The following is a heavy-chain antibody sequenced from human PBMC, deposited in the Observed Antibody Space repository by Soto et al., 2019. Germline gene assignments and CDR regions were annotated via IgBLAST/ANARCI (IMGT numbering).Heavy chain of an antibody. Sequence: GASVKVSCKASGYTFTSYGISWVRQAPGQGLEWMGWISAYNGNTNYAQKLQGRVTMTTDTSTSTAYMELRSLRSDDTAVYYCARDQAPYYDILTGPIYYYYGMDVWGQGTKVTVSS. CDR1: GYTFTSYG. CDR2: ISAYNGNT. D-gene: IGHD3-9*01. J-gene: IGHJ6*02. V-gene: IGHV1-18*01. CDR3: ARDQAPYYDILTGPIYYYYGMDV.